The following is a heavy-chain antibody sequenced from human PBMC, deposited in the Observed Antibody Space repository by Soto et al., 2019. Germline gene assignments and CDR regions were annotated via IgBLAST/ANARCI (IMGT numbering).Heavy chain of an antibody. D-gene: IGHD3-3*01. CDR1: GGSISSYY. V-gene: IGHV4-59*01. Sequence: SETLSLTCTVSGGSISSYYWSWIRQPPGKGLEWIGYIYYSGSTNYNPSLKSRVTISVDTSKNQFSLKLSSVTAADPAVYYCARDAGFHYDFWSGPESNWFDPWGQGTLVTVSS. J-gene: IGHJ5*02. CDR3: ARDAGFHYDFWSGPESNWFDP. CDR2: IYYSGST.